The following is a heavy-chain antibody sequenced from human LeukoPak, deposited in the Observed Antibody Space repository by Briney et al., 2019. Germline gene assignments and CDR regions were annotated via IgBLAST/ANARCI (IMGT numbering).Heavy chain of an antibody. Sequence: GGSVRLFCAASGFTFRSYEMHWARQARGKGREGGSYIRCRGSNIYYADSVKGRFTISRDNAKNSLYLQMNSLRAEDTAVYYCARLREIPVFGVVTKSTSYFDYWGQGTLVTVSS. D-gene: IGHD3-3*01. CDR1: GFTFRSYE. CDR3: ARLREIPVFGVVTKSTSYFDY. CDR2: IRCRGSNI. V-gene: IGHV3-48*03. J-gene: IGHJ4*02.